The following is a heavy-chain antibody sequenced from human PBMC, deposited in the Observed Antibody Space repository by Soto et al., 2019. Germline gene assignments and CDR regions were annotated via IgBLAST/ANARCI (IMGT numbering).Heavy chain of an antibody. Sequence: GGSLRLSCAASGFTFSNYAMHWVRQAPGKGLEWVSGISWNSGSIGYAESVKGRFTISRDNAKNSLYLQMHSLRAEDTALYYCAKEIGDGVRRVTNLDAFDIWGQGTMVTVSS. J-gene: IGHJ3*02. CDR3: AKEIGDGVRRVTNLDAFDI. CDR2: ISWNSGSI. D-gene: IGHD3-10*01. V-gene: IGHV3-9*01. CDR1: GFTFSNYA.